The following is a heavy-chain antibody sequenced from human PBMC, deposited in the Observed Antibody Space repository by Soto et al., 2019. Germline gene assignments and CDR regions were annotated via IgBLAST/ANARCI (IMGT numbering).Heavy chain of an antibody. Sequence: GGSLRPSCAASGFTFDDYGMHWVRQGPGKGLEWVSGISWNSGSMGYAEFAKGRFTISRDNAKNSLYLQMNSLRPEDTAFYFCAKSNNTGWFYFDYWGQGTLVTVSS. CDR3: AKSNNTGWFYFDY. V-gene: IGHV3-9*01. CDR1: GFTFDDYG. J-gene: IGHJ4*02. CDR2: ISWNSGSM. D-gene: IGHD6-19*01.